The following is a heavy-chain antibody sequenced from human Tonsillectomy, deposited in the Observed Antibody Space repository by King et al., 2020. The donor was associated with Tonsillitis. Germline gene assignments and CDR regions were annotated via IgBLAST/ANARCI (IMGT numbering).Heavy chain of an antibody. CDR2: ISGSGGST. V-gene: IGHV3-23*04. CDR3: AKLMITFGGVIVIRAFDI. Sequence: VQLVESGGGLVQPGGSLRLSCAASGFTFSSYAMSWVRQAPGKGLEWVSAISGSGGSTYYADSVKGRFTISRDNSKNTLYLKMNSLRAEDTAVYYCAKLMITFGGVIVIRAFDIWGQGTMVTVSS. CDR1: GFTFSSYA. D-gene: IGHD3-16*02. J-gene: IGHJ3*02.